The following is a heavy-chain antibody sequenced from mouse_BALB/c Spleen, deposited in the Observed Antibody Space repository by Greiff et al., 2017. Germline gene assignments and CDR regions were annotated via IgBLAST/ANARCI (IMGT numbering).Heavy chain of an antibody. CDR3: ARIGYYGSSSYYFDY. V-gene: IGHV8-11*01. CDR1: GFSLSTYGIG. J-gene: IGHJ2*01. Sequence: QVTLKVSGPGILQPSQTLSLTCSFSGFSLSTYGIGVGWIRQPSGKGLEWLAHIWWNDNKYYNTALKSRLTISKDTSNNQVFLKIASVDTADTATYYCARIGYYGSSSYYFDYWGQGTTLTVSS. D-gene: IGHD1-1*01. CDR2: IWWNDNK.